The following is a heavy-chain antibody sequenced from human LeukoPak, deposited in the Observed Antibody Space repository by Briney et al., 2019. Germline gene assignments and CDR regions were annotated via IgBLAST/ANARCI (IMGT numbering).Heavy chain of an antibody. CDR2: INHSGST. D-gene: IGHD4-23*01. CDR3: ARGPRWIDY. V-gene: IGHV4-34*01. J-gene: IGHJ4*02. CDR1: GGSLSGYY. Sequence: PSETLSLTCAVYGGSLSGYYWSWIRQPPGKGLEWIGEINHSGSTNYNPSLKSRVTISVDTSKNQFSLKLSSVTAADTAVYYCARGPRWIDYWGQGTLVTVSS.